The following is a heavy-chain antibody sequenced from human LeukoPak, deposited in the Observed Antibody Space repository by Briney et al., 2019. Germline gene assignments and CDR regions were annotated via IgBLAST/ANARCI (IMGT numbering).Heavy chain of an antibody. CDR2: ISYDGSNK. J-gene: IGHJ4*02. CDR1: GFTFSSYA. D-gene: IGHD3-3*01. V-gene: IGHV3-30*04. CDR3: AGQRGFWSGYYD. Sequence: GGTLRLSCAASGFTFSSYAMHWVRQAPGKGLEWVAVISYDGSNKYYADSVKGRFTISRDNSKNTLYLQMNSLRAEDTAVYYCAGQRGFWSGYYDWGQGTLVTVSS.